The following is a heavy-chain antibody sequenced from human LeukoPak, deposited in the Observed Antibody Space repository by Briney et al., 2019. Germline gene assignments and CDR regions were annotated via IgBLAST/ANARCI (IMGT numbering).Heavy chain of an antibody. CDR2: IYYSGST. J-gene: IGHJ4*02. CDR1: GGSISSSSYY. V-gene: IGHV4-39*07. CDR3: ARGTSSYDFWSGYYTGCFDY. Sequence: SETLSLTCTVSGGSISSSSYYWGWLRQPPGKGLEGTASIYYSGSTYYNPSLKRRFPISVDTSKNQFSLKLSSVTAADTAVYYCARGTSSYDFWSGYYTGCFDYWGQGTLVTVSS. D-gene: IGHD3-3*01.